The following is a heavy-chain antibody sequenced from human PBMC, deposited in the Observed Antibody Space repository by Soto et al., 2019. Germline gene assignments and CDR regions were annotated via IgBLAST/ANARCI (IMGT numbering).Heavy chain of an antibody. CDR2: MTPNSGET. D-gene: IGHD2-15*01. J-gene: IGHJ5*02. V-gene: IGHV1-8*01. CDR1: GYTFTDYD. CDR3: SRVAVAARPRWYNWFDP. Sequence: QEQPVQSGAAVKKPGASVKVSCKTSGYTFTDYDINWVRQATGQGLEWIGWMTPNSGETGYAQKFQGRVTMTRSASVSTAYLELSSLRSEDTAVYYCSRVAVAARPRWYNWFDPWGQGTLVTVAS.